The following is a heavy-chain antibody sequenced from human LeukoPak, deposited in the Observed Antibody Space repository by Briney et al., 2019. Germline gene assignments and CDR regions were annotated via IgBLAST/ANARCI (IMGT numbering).Heavy chain of an antibody. CDR3: AREGVGGFDS. Sequence: GSLGLSCAASGFTFTSYWLSWVRQAPGKGLEWVANIRQDGREKSYADSVKGRFTISRDNAKTSVYLQMNSLRVEDTAVYYCAREGVGGFDSWGQGTLVTVSS. D-gene: IGHD3-10*01. CDR2: IRQDGREK. CDR1: GFTFTSYW. J-gene: IGHJ5*01. V-gene: IGHV3-7*01.